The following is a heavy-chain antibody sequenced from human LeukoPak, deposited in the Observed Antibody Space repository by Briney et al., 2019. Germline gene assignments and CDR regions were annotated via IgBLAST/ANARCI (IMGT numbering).Heavy chain of an antibody. V-gene: IGHV4-30-4*08. Sequence: SETLSLTCTVSGGSISSGDYYWSWIRQPPGKGLEWIGYIYYSGSTYYNPSLKSRVTISVDTSKNQFSLKLSSVTAADTAVYYCARGGYSYGKNWFDPWGQGTLVTVSS. D-gene: IGHD5-18*01. CDR2: IYYSGST. CDR1: GGSISSGDYY. CDR3: ARGGYSYGKNWFDP. J-gene: IGHJ5*02.